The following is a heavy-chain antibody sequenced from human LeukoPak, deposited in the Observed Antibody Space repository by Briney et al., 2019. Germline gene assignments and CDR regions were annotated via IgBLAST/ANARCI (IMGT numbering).Heavy chain of an antibody. V-gene: IGHV3-30*03. CDR1: GFTFSSYG. J-gene: IGHJ4*02. CDR3: ARGLYYGSGSPIDY. CDR2: ISYDGSNK. D-gene: IGHD3-10*01. Sequence: PGGSLRLSCAASGFTFSSYGMHWVRQAPGKGLEWVAVISYDGSNKYYADSVKGRFTISRDNSKNTLYLQMNSLRAEDTAVYYCARGLYYGSGSPIDYWGQGTLVTVSS.